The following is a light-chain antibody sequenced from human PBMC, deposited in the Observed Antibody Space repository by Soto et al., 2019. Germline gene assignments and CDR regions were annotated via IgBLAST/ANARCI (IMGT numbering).Light chain of an antibody. CDR1: QTISSW. V-gene: IGKV1-5*03. J-gene: IGKJ1*01. Sequence: DIQMTQSPSTLSGSVGDRVTITWRASQTISSWLAWYQQKPGKAPKLLIYKASTLKSGVPSRFSGSGSGTEFTLTISSLQSDDFATYYCQHYNSYSEAFAQGTKVAIK. CDR3: QHYNSYSEA. CDR2: KAS.